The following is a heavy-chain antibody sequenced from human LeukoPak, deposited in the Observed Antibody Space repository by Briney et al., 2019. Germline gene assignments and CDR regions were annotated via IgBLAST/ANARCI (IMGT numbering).Heavy chain of an antibody. CDR2: IYYSGST. J-gene: IGHJ2*01. CDR3: ARDFRATPWYFDL. V-gene: IGHV4-59*01. CDR1: GGSISSYY. D-gene: IGHD3-10*01. Sequence: SETLSLTCTVSGGSISSYYWSWIRQPPGKGLEWIGYIYYSGSTNYNPSLKSRVTISVDTSKNQFSLKLSSVTAADTAVYYCARDFRATPWYFDLWVRGTLVTVSS.